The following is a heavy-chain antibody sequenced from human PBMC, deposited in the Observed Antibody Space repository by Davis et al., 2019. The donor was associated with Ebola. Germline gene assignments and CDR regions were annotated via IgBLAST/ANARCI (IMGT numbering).Heavy chain of an antibody. Sequence: GESLKISCAASGFTVSDSYMSWVRQAPGKGLEWVSLIYAGGSTNYADPVKGRFTISRHNSKDTLYLQMNSLRAEDTAVYFCERGVAVGGFYFEYWGQGTLVTVSS. J-gene: IGHJ4*02. CDR2: IYAGGST. D-gene: IGHD6-19*01. V-gene: IGHV3-53*01. CDR3: ERGVAVGGFYFEY. CDR1: GFTVSDSY.